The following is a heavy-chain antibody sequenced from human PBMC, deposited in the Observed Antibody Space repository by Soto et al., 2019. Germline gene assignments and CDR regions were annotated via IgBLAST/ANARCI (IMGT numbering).Heavy chain of an antibody. Sequence: ASVKVSCKASGYTLTGYYMHWVRQAPGQGLEWMGWINPNSGGTNYAQKFQGWVTMTRDTSISTAYMELSRLRSDDTAVYYCARDSSDIVVVPAAISGWFDPWGQGTLVTVSS. CDR2: INPNSGGT. J-gene: IGHJ5*02. V-gene: IGHV1-2*04. CDR1: GYTLTGYY. D-gene: IGHD2-2*01. CDR3: ARDSSDIVVVPAAISGWFDP.